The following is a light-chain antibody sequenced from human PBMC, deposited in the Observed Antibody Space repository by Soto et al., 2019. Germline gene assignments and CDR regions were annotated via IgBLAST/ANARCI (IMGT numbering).Light chain of an antibody. J-gene: IGKJ2*01. CDR3: QQYDSSLYT. CDR2: AAS. CDR1: QSVSSKN. V-gene: IGKV3-20*01. Sequence: EIVLTQSPGTLSLSPGERVTLSCRASQSVSSKNLAWYQQKPGQAPRLVIYAASSRATGIPARFSGSGSGTDFTLSISRLEPEDFAVYYCQQYDSSLYTFGQGTKLEI.